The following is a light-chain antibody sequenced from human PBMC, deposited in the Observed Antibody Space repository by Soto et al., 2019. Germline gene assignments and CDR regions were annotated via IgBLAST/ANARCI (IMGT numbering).Light chain of an antibody. J-gene: IGKJ4*01. CDR1: QSVSSNY. CDR2: RAS. V-gene: IGKV3-20*01. CDR3: QKYDDWLRLT. Sequence: EIVLTQSPGTLSLSPGGRATLSCRASQSVSSNYLAWYQQKPGQAPKVLIYRASSRATGIPDRFSGSGSGTDFTLTISSLEPEDFAVYYCQKYDDWLRLTFGGGTKVDI.